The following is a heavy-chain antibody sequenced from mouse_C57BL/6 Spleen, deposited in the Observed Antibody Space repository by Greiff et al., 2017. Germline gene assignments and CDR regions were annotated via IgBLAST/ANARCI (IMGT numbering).Heavy chain of an antibody. J-gene: IGHJ2*01. D-gene: IGHD1-1*01. Sequence: QVQLQQPGAELVKPGASVKLSCKASGYTFTSYWMHWVKQRPGQGLEWIGMIHPNSGSTNYNEKFKSKATLTVDTSSSTAYMQLSSLTSEDSAVYYCARGGVVPYYFDYWGQGTTLTVSS. CDR2: IHPNSGST. CDR1: GYTFTSYW. V-gene: IGHV1-64*01. CDR3: ARGGVVPYYFDY.